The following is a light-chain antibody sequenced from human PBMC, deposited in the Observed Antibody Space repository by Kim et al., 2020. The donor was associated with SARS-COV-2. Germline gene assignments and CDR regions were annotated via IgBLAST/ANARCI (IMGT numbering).Light chain of an antibody. V-gene: IGLV2-23*02. CDR1: STDIGSYNL. CDR3: CSYAGSSTYV. J-gene: IGLJ1*01. CDR2: EVT. Sequence: QSALTQPASVSGSPGQSITIYCTGSSTDIGSYNLVSWYQYHPGKAPKLMIYEVTKRPSGVSNRFSGPKSGNTASLTISGLQAEDEADYYCCSYAGSSTYVFGTGTKVTVL.